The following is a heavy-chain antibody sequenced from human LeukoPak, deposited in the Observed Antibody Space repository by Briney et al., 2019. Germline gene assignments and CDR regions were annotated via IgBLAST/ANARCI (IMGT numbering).Heavy chain of an antibody. D-gene: IGHD3-9*01. Sequence: GGSLRLSCTASGFSFTMYDMHWVRQAPGKGLEWVAVISSDGFNQKYADSVKGRFTVSRENSKNTLHLQMNGLRPEDTAVYYCARDSSVVRYFEWWDYFDHWGQGTMVTVSS. CDR3: ARDSSVVRYFEWWDYFDH. CDR2: ISSDGFNQ. J-gene: IGHJ4*02. CDR1: GFSFTMYD. V-gene: IGHV3-30-3*01.